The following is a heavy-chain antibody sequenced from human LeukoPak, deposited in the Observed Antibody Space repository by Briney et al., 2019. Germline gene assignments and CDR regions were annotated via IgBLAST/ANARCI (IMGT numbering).Heavy chain of an antibody. D-gene: IGHD3-16*01. V-gene: IGHV1-69*05. CDR1: GGTFSSDA. CDR2: IIPIFGTA. J-gene: IGHJ4*02. Sequence: ASVKVSCKASGGTFSSDAISWVRQAPGQGLEWMGGIIPIFGTANYAQKFQGRVTITTDESTSTAYMELSSLRSEDTAVYYCARGGMEVSRPLYFDYWGQGTLVTVSS. CDR3: ARGGMEVSRPLYFDY.